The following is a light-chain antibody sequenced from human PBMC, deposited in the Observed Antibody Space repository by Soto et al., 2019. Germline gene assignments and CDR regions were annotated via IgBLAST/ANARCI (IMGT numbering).Light chain of an antibody. V-gene: IGKV3-20*01. CDR2: GAS. Sequence: DIVLTQSPGTLSLSPGDRATLSCRASQSVTTSYLSWYQQKPDQAPRLLIRGASSRATGIPDRFCGGGSGTNFTLTISRLEPEDFLVYYYQQYGSTPPITFGQGTRLEIK. CDR3: QQYGSTPPIT. J-gene: IGKJ5*01. CDR1: QSVTTSY.